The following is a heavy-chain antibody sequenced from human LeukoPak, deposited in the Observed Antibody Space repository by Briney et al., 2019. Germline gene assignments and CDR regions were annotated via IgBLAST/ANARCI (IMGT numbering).Heavy chain of an antibody. CDR2: IYTSGST. CDR3: ARPICSGGSCYGPFDY. CDR1: GGSISSYY. D-gene: IGHD2-15*01. J-gene: IGHJ4*02. Sequence: SETLSLTCTVSGGSISSYYWSWIRQPAGKGLEWIGRIYTSGSTNYNPSHKSRVTMSVDTSKNQFSLKLSSVTAADTAVYYCARPICSGGSCYGPFDYWGQGTLVTVSS. V-gene: IGHV4-4*07.